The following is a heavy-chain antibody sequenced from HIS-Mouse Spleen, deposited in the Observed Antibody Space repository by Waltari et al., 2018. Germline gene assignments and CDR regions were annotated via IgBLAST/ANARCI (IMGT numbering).Heavy chain of an antibody. CDR3: AREIPYSSSWYDWYFDL. CDR2: IYYSGST. CDR1: GGSISSSSYY. Sequence: QLQLQESGPGLVKPSETLSLTCTVSGGSISSSSYYCGWIRQPPGKGLGWMGGIYYSGSTDYHTSLKSRVTISVDTSKNQFSLKLSSVTAADTAVYYCAREIPYSSSWYDWYFDLWGRGTLVTVSS. D-gene: IGHD6-13*01. J-gene: IGHJ2*01. V-gene: IGHV4-39*07.